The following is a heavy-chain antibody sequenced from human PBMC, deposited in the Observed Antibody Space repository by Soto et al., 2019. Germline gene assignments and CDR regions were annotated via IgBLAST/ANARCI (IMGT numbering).Heavy chain of an antibody. CDR3: ARGRDMVPPWYFDL. J-gene: IGHJ2*01. CDR2: IYYSGST. Sequence: QVQLQESGPGLVKPSQTLSLTCTVSGGSISSGGYYWSWIRQHPGKGLEWIGYIYYSGSTYYNPSRTSRLNISVDTTKNQFSLKLSAVTAADTAVYYCARGRDMVPPWYFDLWGRGTLVTVSS. V-gene: IGHV4-31*03. D-gene: IGHD6-13*01. CDR1: GGSISSGGYY.